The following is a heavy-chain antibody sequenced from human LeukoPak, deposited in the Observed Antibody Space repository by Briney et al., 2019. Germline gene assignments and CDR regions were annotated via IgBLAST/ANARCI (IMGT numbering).Heavy chain of an antibody. CDR2: IYHSGSA. D-gene: IGHD3-16*01. CDR3: ARHLGEAYFDY. Sequence: SETLSLTCTVSGGSISSYYWSWIRQPPGKGREWIGYIYHSGSANYNPSLKSRVTISVDTPKNQFSLNLSSVTAADTAVYYCARHLGEAYFDYWGQGTLVNVSS. V-gene: IGHV4-59*08. CDR1: GGSISSYY. J-gene: IGHJ4*02.